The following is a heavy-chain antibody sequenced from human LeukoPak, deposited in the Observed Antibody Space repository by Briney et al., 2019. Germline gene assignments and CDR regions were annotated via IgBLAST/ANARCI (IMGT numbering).Heavy chain of an antibody. Sequence: SETLSLTCTVSGVSISSSNYYWAWIRQPPGKGLEWIGSIYYSESTYYNPSLKSRVTISVDTSKNQFSLKLSSVTAADTAVYYCATRTYYGGKAIFDYWGQGTLATVSS. D-gene: IGHD4-23*01. CDR1: GVSISSSNYY. CDR3: ATRTYYGGKAIFDY. V-gene: IGHV4-39*01. J-gene: IGHJ4*02. CDR2: IYYSEST.